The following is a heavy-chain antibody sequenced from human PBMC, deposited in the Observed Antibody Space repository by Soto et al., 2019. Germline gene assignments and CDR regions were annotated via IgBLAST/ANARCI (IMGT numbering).Heavy chain of an antibody. J-gene: IGHJ4*02. CDR2: IYPGDSDT. CDR3: ARGERDFWSGYYSFDY. D-gene: IGHD3-3*01. CDR1: GYSFTSYW. Sequence: GESLKISCKGSGYSFTSYWIGWVRQMPGKGLEWMGIIYPGDSDTRYSPSFQGQVTSSADKSISTAYLQWSSLKASDTAMYYCARGERDFWSGYYSFDYWGQGTLVTVSS. V-gene: IGHV5-51*01.